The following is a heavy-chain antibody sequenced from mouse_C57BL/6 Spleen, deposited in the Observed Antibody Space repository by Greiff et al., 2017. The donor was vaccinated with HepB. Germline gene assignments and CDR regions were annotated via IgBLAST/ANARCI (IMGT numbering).Heavy chain of an antibody. CDR3: ARVSYAMDY. CDR2: IYPGSGST. Sequence: QVQLQQPGAELVKPGASVKMSCKASGYTFTSYWITWVKQRPGQGLEWIGDIYPGSGSTNYNEKFKSKATLTVDTASSTAYMQLSSLTSEDAAVYYCARVSYAMDYWGQGTSVTVSS. CDR1: GYTFTSYW. J-gene: IGHJ4*01. D-gene: IGHD6-2*01. V-gene: IGHV1-55*01.